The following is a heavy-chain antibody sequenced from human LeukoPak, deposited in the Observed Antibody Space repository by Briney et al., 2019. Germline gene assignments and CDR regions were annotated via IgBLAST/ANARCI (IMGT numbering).Heavy chain of an antibody. Sequence: PSETLSLPCAVSGYSLSSGYEWGWLRQPPGKGLWLIGSIYHSGSTYYNPSLKRRVTISVDTSKNQFSLKLSSVTAADTAVYYCARGRYYGSGSIEYWGQGTLVTVSS. D-gene: IGHD3-10*01. CDR2: IYHSGST. J-gene: IGHJ4*02. CDR1: GYSLSSGYE. V-gene: IGHV4-38-2*01. CDR3: ARGRYYGSGSIEY.